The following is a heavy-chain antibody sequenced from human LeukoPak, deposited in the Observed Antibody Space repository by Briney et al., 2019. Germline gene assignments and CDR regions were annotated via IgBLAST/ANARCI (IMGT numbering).Heavy chain of an antibody. D-gene: IGHD6-13*01. CDR1: GYTFTSYY. CDR2: INPSGGST. Sequence: ASVKVSCKASGYTFTSYYMHWVRQAPGQGLEWMGIINPSGGSTSYAQKFQGRVTMTRDMSTSTVYMELSSLRYEDTAVYYCAREGSSWLHFDYWGQGTLVTVSS. CDR3: AREGSSWLHFDY. V-gene: IGHV1-46*01. J-gene: IGHJ4*02.